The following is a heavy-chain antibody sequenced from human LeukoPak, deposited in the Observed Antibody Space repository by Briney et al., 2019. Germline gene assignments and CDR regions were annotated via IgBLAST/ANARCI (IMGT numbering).Heavy chain of an antibody. CDR1: GDSVSSNSAA. J-gene: IGHJ3*01. V-gene: IGHV6-1*01. CDR3: AREGRGRTDAFDV. D-gene: IGHD3-16*01. Sequence: SQTLSLTCAISGDSVSSNSAAWNWIRQYPSRGLEWLGRTYYRSKFYNDYALSVKSRITINPDTSKHQFSLQLNSVTPEDTAVYYCAREGRGRTDAFDVWGQGTMVTVSS. CDR2: TYYRSKFYN.